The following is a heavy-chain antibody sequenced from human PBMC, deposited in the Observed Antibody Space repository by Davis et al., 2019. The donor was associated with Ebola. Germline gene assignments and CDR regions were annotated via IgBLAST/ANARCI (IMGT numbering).Heavy chain of an antibody. V-gene: IGHV3-7*01. Sequence: GESLKISCAASGFTFSSYWMSWVRQAPGKGLEWVANIKQDGSEKYYVDSVKGRFTISRDNAKNSLYLQMNSLRAEDTAVYYCARDDLRIAAAGDWDLRYYYGMDVWGQGTTVTVSS. J-gene: IGHJ6*02. CDR3: ARDDLRIAAAGDWDLRYYYGMDV. CDR2: IKQDGSEK. D-gene: IGHD6-13*01. CDR1: GFTFSSYW.